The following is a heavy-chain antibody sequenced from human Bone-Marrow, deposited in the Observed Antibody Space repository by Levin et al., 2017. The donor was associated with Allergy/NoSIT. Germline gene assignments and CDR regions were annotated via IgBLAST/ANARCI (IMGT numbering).Heavy chain of an antibody. V-gene: IGHV4-30-2*01. CDR2: IYHSGVT. CDR3: ARVAYYGSATSSVWWFDP. J-gene: IGHJ5*02. Sequence: SETLSLTCAVSGDSITTGGYSWSWIRQPPGKGLEWIGYIYHSGVTYSNPSLESRVTISIDRSENHFSLRLTSVTAADTAVYYCARVAYYGSATSSVWWFDPWGQGILVTVSS. D-gene: IGHD3-10*01. CDR1: GDSITTGGYS.